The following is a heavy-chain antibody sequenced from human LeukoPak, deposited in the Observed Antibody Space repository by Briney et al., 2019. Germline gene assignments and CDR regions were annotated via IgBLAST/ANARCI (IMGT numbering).Heavy chain of an antibody. D-gene: IGHD1-26*01. CDR2: IYSGGST. CDR3: AFRGNNYLVY. V-gene: IGHV3-53*01. CDR1: GFTVSSNY. Sequence: GGSLRLSCVASGFTVSSNYMSWVRQAPGKGLEWVSVIYSGGSTYYADSVKGRFTISRDNSKNTLYLQMNSLRAEDTAVYYCAFRGNNYLVYWGQGTLVTVSS. J-gene: IGHJ4*02.